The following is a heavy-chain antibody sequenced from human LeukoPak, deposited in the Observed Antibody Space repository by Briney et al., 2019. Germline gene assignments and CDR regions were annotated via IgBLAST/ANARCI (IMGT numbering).Heavy chain of an antibody. CDR3: ASSSGQH. D-gene: IGHD3-10*01. Sequence: SETLSLTCAVYGGSFSGYYWSWTRQPPGKGLEWIGEINHSGSTNYNPSLKSRVTISVDTSKNQFSLKLSSVTAADTAVYYCASSSGQHWGQGTLVTVSS. J-gene: IGHJ1*01. V-gene: IGHV4-34*01. CDR1: GGSFSGYY. CDR2: INHSGST.